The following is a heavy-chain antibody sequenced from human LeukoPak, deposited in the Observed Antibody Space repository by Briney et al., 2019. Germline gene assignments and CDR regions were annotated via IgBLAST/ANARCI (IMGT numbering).Heavy chain of an antibody. CDR3: AILLRYFDWARVDAFDI. D-gene: IGHD3-9*01. CDR1: GYTFTSYD. CDR2: MNPNSGNT. Sequence: RASVKVSCKASGYTFTSYDINWVRQATGQGLEWMGWMNPNSGNTGYAQKFQGRVTMTRNTSIITAYMELSSLRSEDTAVYYCAILLRYFDWARVDAFDIWGQGTMVTVSS. V-gene: IGHV1-8*01. J-gene: IGHJ3*02.